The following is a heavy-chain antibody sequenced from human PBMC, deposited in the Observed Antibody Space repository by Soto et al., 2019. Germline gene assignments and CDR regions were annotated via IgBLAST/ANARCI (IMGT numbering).Heavy chain of an antibody. CDR1: GGTFSSYA. CDR2: IIRIFGTP. V-gene: IGHV1-69*12. Sequence: QVQLVQSGAEVKKPGSSVKVSCKASGGTFSSYAINWVRQAPGQGLEWMGGIIRIFGTPDYAQRFQGRVTITADESTSTAYMELSSLRSEDTAVYYCARQGSNDYYCYGMDVWGQGTTVTVSS. D-gene: IGHD3-10*01. J-gene: IGHJ6*02. CDR3: ARQGSNDYYCYGMDV.